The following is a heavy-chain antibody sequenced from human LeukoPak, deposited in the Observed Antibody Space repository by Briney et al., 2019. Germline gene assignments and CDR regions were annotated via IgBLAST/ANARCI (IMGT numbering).Heavy chain of an antibody. CDR1: GYTFTGYY. CDR3: ARAEGYSGYAYNPGGTPYYMDV. Sequence: SVKVSCTASGYTFTGYYMHWVRQAPGQGLEWMGGIIPIFGTANYAQKFQGRVTIPADESTSTAYMELSSLRSEDTAVYYCARAEGYSGYAYNPGGTPYYMDVWGKGTTVTVSS. V-gene: IGHV1-69*13. J-gene: IGHJ6*03. D-gene: IGHD5-12*01. CDR2: IIPIFGTA.